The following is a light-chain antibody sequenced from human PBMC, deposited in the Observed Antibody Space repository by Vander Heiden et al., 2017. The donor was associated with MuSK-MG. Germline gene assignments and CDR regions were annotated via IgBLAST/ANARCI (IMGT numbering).Light chain of an antibody. CDR2: KVS. V-gene: IGKV2-30*01. Sequence: DVVMTQSPLSLPVTLVQPASISFRSSQSLVYSDGNTYLNWVQQRTGQSPRRLIYKVSNRDSGVQDRFSGSGSGTDVTRKISRVEAEDVGFHYRMQWTLRTFGQGTKVXIK. J-gene: IGKJ1*01. CDR1: QSLVYSDGNTY. CDR3: MQWTLRT.